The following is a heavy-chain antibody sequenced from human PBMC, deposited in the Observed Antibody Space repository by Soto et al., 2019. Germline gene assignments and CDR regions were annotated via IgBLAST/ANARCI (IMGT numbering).Heavy chain of an antibody. V-gene: IGHV3-9*01. CDR1: GVTFDDYA. CDR2: ISWNSGSI. D-gene: IGHD2-2*01. J-gene: IGHJ4*02. CDR3: EKDSCSSTNCYLGY. Sequence: EVQLVESGGGLVQPGRSLRLSCAASGVTFDDYAMHWVRQAPGKGLEWVSGISWNSGSIGYADSVKGRFTISRDNAKNSLYLHMNSLRAEDTASYYCEKDSCSSTNCYLGYWGQGTLVTVSS.